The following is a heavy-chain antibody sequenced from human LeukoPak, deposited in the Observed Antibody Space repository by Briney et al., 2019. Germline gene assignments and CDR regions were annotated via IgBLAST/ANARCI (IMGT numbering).Heavy chain of an antibody. V-gene: IGHV1-69*13. D-gene: IGHD3/OR15-3a*01. CDR1: GGTFSSYA. CDR3: ARALGGFWTPADV. Sequence: ASVKLSCKASGGTFSSYAISWGRQAPGHGLGWMGGIIPIFGTANYAQKFQGRVTITADESTSTAYMELSSLRSEDTAVYYCARALGGFWTPADVWGKGTTVTVSS. J-gene: IGHJ6*04. CDR2: IIPIFGTA.